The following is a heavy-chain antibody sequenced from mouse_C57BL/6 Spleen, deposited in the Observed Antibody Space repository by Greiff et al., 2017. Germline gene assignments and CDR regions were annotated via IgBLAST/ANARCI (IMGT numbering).Heavy chain of an antibody. V-gene: IGHV1-72*01. Sequence: QVQLQQPGAELVKPGASVKLSCKASGYTFTSYWMHWVKPRPVRGLEWIGRIYPNSGGTKYNEKFKSKATLTVDKPSSTAYMQLSSLTSEDSAVYYCARASYYSKDYAMDYWGQGTSVTVSS. CDR2: IYPNSGGT. J-gene: IGHJ4*01. D-gene: IGHD2-5*01. CDR3: ARASYYSKDYAMDY. CDR1: GYTFTSYW.